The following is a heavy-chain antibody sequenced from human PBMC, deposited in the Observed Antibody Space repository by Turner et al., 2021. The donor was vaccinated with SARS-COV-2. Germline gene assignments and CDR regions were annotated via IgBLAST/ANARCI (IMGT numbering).Heavy chain of an antibody. CDR3: AREEEATGTNFDY. D-gene: IGHD4-17*01. CDR1: GFTFSSYG. J-gene: IGHJ4*02. V-gene: IGHV3-33*08. CDR2: IWCDGSNK. Sequence: QVQLVESGVGVVQPVRSLRLSCAASGFTFSSYGMTWVRQAPGKGLEWVAVIWCDGSNKYYADSVKGRFTISRDNSKNTLYLQMNSLRAEDTAVYYCAREEEATGTNFDYWGQGTLVTVSS.